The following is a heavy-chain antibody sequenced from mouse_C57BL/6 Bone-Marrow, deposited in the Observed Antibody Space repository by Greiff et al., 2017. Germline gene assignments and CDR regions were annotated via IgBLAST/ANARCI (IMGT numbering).Heavy chain of an antibody. Sequence: QVQLQQPGAELVKPGASVKLSCKASGYTFTSYWMHWVKQRPGQGLEWIGMIHPNSGSTNYNEKFKSKATLTVDKSSSTAYMQHSSLTSEDSAVYYCARGGITTVRFAYWGQGTLVTVSA. CDR2: IHPNSGST. CDR3: ARGGITTVRFAY. J-gene: IGHJ3*01. V-gene: IGHV1-64*01. CDR1: GYTFTSYW. D-gene: IGHD1-1*01.